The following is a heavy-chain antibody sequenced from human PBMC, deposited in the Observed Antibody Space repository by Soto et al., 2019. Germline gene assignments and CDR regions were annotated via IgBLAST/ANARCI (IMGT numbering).Heavy chain of an antibody. J-gene: IGHJ4*02. D-gene: IGHD3-10*01. CDR1: GGSISSHY. V-gene: IGHV4-59*11. CDR3: ARDRFYGSGSYFDY. CDR2: IYYSGST. Sequence: SDTLSLTCTVSGGSISSHYWSWIRQPPGKGLEWIGYIYYSGSTNYNPSLKSRVTISVDTSKNQFSLKLSSVTAAGTAVYYCARDRFYGSGSYFDYWGQGTLVIVSS.